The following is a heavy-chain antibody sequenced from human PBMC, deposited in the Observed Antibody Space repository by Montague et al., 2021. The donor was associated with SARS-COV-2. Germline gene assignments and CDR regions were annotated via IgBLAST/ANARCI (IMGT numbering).Heavy chain of an antibody. CDR1: GGSFSGYY. J-gene: IGHJ5*02. Sequence: SETLSLTCAVYGGSFSGYYWSWIRQPPGKGLEWIGGINHSGSTNYNPSLKSRVTISVDTSKNQFSLKLSSVTAADTAVYYCARGYDYVWGSYRYLHWFDPWGQGTLVTVSS. D-gene: IGHD3-16*02. CDR3: ARGYDYVWGSYRYLHWFDP. V-gene: IGHV4-34*01. CDR2: INHSGST.